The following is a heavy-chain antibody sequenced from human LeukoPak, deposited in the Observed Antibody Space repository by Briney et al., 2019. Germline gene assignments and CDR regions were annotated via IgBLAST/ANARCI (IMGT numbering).Heavy chain of an antibody. D-gene: IGHD3-10*01. V-gene: IGHV3-9*01. CDR3: AKAGVVRGVTTFDY. J-gene: IGHJ4*02. CDR1: GFTFNDYA. CDR2: INWNSGSI. Sequence: GWSLRLSCAASGFTFNDYAMHWVRQAPGKGLEWVSGINWNSGSIDYADSVKGRFTISRDNSKNTLYLQMNSLRAEDTAVYYCAKAGVVRGVTTFDYWGQGTLVTVSS.